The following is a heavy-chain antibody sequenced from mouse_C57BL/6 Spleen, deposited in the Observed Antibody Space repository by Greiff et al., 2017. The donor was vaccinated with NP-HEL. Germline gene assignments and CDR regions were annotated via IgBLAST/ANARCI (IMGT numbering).Heavy chain of an antibody. V-gene: IGHV2-2*01. J-gene: IGHJ4*01. CDR3: ARNRGGYYYYAMDY. D-gene: IGHD3-1*01. CDR1: GFSLTSYG. CDR2: IWSGGST. Sequence: QVQLKESGPGLVQPSQSLSITCTVSGFSLTSYGVHWVRQSPGKGLEWLGVIWSGGSTDYNAAFISRLSISKDNSKSQVFFKMNSLQADDTAIYYCARNRGGYYYYAMDYWGQGTSVTVSS.